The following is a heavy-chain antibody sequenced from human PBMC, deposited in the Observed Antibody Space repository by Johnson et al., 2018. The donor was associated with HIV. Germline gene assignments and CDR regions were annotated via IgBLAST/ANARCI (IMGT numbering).Heavy chain of an antibody. V-gene: IGHV3-30-3*01. D-gene: IGHD2-15*01. CDR1: GFTFSSYA. CDR3: ARPHPVGGGSWWYLGAFDI. J-gene: IGHJ3*02. Sequence: QVKLVESGGGVVQPGRSLRLSCAASGFTFSSYAMHWVRQAPGKGLEWVAVISYDGSNKYYADSVKGRFTISRDNSKNTLYLQMNSLRAEDTAVYYCARPHPVGGGSWWYLGAFDIWGQGTMVTVSS. CDR2: ISYDGSNK.